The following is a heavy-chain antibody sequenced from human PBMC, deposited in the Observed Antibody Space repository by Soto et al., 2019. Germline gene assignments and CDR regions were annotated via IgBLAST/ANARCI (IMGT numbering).Heavy chain of an antibody. Sequence: QVQLQESGPGLVKPSETLSLTCTVSGGSISSYYWSWIRQPPGKGLEWIGYIYYSGSTNYNPSLKSRVTISVDTSKNQLSLKLSSVTAADTSVYYCARLLFGAANWFDPWGQGTLVTVSS. D-gene: IGHD3-10*01. CDR1: GGSISSYY. J-gene: IGHJ5*02. CDR3: ARLLFGAANWFDP. CDR2: IYYSGST. V-gene: IGHV4-59*01.